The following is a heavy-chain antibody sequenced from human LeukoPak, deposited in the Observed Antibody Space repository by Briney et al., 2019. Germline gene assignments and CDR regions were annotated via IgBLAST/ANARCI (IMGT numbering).Heavy chain of an antibody. D-gene: IGHD2-21*02. V-gene: IGHV1-69*13. CDR3: AREGSYCGGDCYPAIGSDAFDI. CDR1: GGTFSSYA. Sequence: SVKVSCKASGGTFSSYAISWVRQAPGQGLEWMGGIIPIFGTANYAQKFQGRVTITADESTSTANMELSSLRSEDTAVYYCAREGSYCGGDCYPAIGSDAFDIWGQGTMVTVSS. J-gene: IGHJ3*02. CDR2: IIPIFGTA.